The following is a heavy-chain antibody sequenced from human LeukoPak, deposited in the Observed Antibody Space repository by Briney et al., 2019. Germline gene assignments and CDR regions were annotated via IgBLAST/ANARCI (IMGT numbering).Heavy chain of an antibody. Sequence: SETLSLTCTVSGGSISSYYWGWIRQPPGKGLEWIGYIYYSGSTNYNPSLKSRVTISVDTSKNQFSLKLSSVTAADTAVYYCATDSSGWYDVPDYWGQGTLVTVSS. V-gene: IGHV4-59*12. CDR3: ATDSSGWYDVPDY. CDR1: GGSISSYY. J-gene: IGHJ4*02. CDR2: IYYSGST. D-gene: IGHD6-19*01.